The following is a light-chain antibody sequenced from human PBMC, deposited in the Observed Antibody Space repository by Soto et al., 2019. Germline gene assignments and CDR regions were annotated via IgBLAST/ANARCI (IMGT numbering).Light chain of an antibody. CDR3: SSYRTGGSYV. Sequence: QSALTQPASVSGSPGLSIAISCTGTSSDVGGYNSVSWYQPHPGKAPKLVIYDVTSRPSGVSNRFSGSKSGNTASLTISGLQAEDEGDYYCSSYRTGGSYVFGTGTKVTVL. V-gene: IGLV2-14*01. CDR2: DVT. CDR1: SSDVGGYNS. J-gene: IGLJ1*01.